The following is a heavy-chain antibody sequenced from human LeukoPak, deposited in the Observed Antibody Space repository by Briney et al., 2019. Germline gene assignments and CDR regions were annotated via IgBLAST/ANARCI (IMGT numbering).Heavy chain of an antibody. J-gene: IGHJ5*02. CDR2: IRPDLSST. Sequence: GGSLRLSCAASGFSFTASYMTWARHAPPHGLEWVGYIRPDLSSTHYVDPAKGRFTPSTDNAKKSVSLQMYRLRAEDTALFYCSTDPRLLSSWGQGTLVTVS. CDR3: STDPRLLSS. D-gene: IGHD3-10*01. V-gene: IGHV3-7*01. CDR1: GFSFTASY.